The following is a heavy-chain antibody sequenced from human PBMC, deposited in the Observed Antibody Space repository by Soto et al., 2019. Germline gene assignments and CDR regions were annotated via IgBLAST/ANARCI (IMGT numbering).Heavy chain of an antibody. CDR2: INHSGST. J-gene: IGHJ4*02. D-gene: IGHD5-12*01. CDR1: GGSFSGYY. V-gene: IGHV4-34*01. CDR3: ARVVAPLKRFYY. Sequence: SENLSLTCAVYGGSFSGYYWSWIRQPPGKGLEWIGEINHSGSTNYNPSLKSRVTISVDTSKNQFSLKLSSVTAADTAVYYCARVVAPLKRFYYWGQGTLVTVSS.